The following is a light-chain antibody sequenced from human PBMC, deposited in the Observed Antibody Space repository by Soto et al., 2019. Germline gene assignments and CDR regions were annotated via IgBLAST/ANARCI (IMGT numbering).Light chain of an antibody. J-gene: IGKJ4*01. Sequence: DIQMTQSPSTLSASVGDRVTITCRASQSISSWLAWYQQKPGKAPKLLIYDASSLESGVPSRFSGSGSGTEFTLTISSLQPVDFATYYCQQYNSYSPFRGGTKVEIK. V-gene: IGKV1-5*01. CDR2: DAS. CDR1: QSISSW. CDR3: QQYNSYSP.